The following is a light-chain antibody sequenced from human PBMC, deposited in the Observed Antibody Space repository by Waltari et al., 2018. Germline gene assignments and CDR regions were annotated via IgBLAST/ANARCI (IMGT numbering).Light chain of an antibody. CDR1: QSLNGA. V-gene: IGKV3-20*01. J-gene: IGKJ1*01. Sequence: IVLTQSPGTLSMSPGEGVTLSCRASQSLNGALAWYQQKPGQAPRLLIYNGFNRATDIPDRFSGSGSGTEFSLTISRLEPEDFAVYYCQHYVSLPATFGQGTRVEIK. CDR3: QHYVSLPAT. CDR2: NGF.